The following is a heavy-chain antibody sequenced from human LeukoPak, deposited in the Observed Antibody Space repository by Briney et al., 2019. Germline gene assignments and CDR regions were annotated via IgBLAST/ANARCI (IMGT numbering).Heavy chain of an antibody. D-gene: IGHD3-22*01. CDR2: IIPIFGTA. V-gene: IGHV1-69*05. J-gene: IGHJ4*02. CDR3: ASADSSGYYPHDY. CDR1: GGTFSSYA. Sequence: ASVKVSCKASGGTFSSYAISWVRQAPGQGLEWMGGIIPIFGTANYAQKFQGRVTITTDESTSTAYMELSSLRSEDTAVYYCASADSSGYYPHDYWGQGTLVTASS.